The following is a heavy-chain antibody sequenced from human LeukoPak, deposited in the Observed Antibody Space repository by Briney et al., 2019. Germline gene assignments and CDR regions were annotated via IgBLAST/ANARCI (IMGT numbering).Heavy chain of an antibody. D-gene: IGHD5-18*01. CDR2: IYYSGST. V-gene: IGHV4-39*07. J-gene: IGHJ4*02. CDR3: ARDQRVGYSYGYYFDY. CDR1: GGSISSSSYY. Sequence: SETLSLTCTVSGGSISSSSYYWGWIRQPPGKGLEWIGSIYYSGSTYYNPSLKSRVTISVDTSKNQFSLRLSSVTAADTAVYYCARDQRVGYSYGYYFDYWGQGTLVTVSS.